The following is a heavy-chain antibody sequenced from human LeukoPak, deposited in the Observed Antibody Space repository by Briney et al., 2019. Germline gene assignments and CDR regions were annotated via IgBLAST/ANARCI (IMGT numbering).Heavy chain of an antibody. CDR2: NNGDGSTT. Sequence: GGSLRLSRVASGFSLSGYWMYWVRQAPGKGLMYISRNNGDGSTTNYADVVKGRFTISRDNVKNTLYLQMNSLRAEDTAIYYCARDVWRGDNWKYGRGWFDPWGQRTLVTVSS. CDR3: ARDVWRGDNWKYGRGWFDP. V-gene: IGHV3-74*01. CDR1: GFSLSGYW. J-gene: IGHJ5*01. D-gene: IGHD1-7*01.